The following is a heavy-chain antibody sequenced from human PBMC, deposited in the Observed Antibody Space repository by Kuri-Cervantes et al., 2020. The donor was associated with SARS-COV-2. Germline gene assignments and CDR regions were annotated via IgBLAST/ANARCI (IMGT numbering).Heavy chain of an antibody. Sequence: GGSLRLSCAASGFTFSDYYMSWIRQAPGEGLEWVSYISGSGSTIYYADSVKGRFTISRDNAKNSLYLQMNSLRAEDTAVYYCARERVDYGDYYDYWGQGTLVTVSS. CDR1: GFTFSDYY. CDR2: ISGSGSTI. CDR3: ARERVDYGDYYDY. J-gene: IGHJ4*02. D-gene: IGHD4-17*01. V-gene: IGHV3-11*01.